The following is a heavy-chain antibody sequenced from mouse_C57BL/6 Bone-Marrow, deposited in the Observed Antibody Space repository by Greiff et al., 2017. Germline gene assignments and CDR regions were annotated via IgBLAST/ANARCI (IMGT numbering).Heavy chain of an antibody. J-gene: IGHJ3*01. CDR2: IHPNSGST. V-gene: IGHV1-64*01. D-gene: IGHD2-3*01. Sequence: QVQLQQPGAELVKPGASVKLSCKASGYTFTSYWMHWVKQRPGQGLEWIGMIHPNSGSTNYNEKFKSKATLTVDKSSSTAYMQLSSLTSEDSAIYFCARSGYDEDWFAYWGQGTLVTVSA. CDR1: GYTFTSYW. CDR3: ARSGYDEDWFAY.